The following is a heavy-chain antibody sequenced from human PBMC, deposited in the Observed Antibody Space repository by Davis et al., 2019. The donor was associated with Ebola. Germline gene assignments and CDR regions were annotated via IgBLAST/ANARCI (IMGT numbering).Heavy chain of an antibody. CDR1: GFTFSSYS. Sequence: PGGSLRLSCAASGFTFSSYSMNWVRQAPGKGLEWVSSISSSSSYIYYADSVKGRFTISRDNAKNSLYLQMNSLRAEDTAVYYCARQQRGWDRSYYYYYYMDVWGQGTTVTVSS. CDR3: ARQQRGWDRSYYYYYYMDV. J-gene: IGHJ6*03. D-gene: IGHD6-25*01. CDR2: ISSSSSYI. V-gene: IGHV3-21*01.